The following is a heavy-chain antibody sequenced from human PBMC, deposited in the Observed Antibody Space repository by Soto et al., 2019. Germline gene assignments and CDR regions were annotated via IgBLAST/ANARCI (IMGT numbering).Heavy chain of an antibody. CDR2: IKSKTDGGTT. D-gene: IGHD3-22*01. Sequence: GGSLRPSCAASGFTFSNAWMNCVRQAPGKGLEWAGRIKSKTDGGTTDYAAPVKGRFTISRDDSKNTLYLQMNSLKTKHTALYYSTTDLSYDSDLSYWGAGTLVAGSS. J-gene: IGHJ4*02. CDR1: GFTFSNAW. CDR3: TTDLSYDSDLSY. V-gene: IGHV3-15*07.